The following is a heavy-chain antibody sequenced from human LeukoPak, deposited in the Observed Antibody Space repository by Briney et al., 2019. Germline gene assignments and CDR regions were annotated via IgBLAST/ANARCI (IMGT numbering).Heavy chain of an antibody. D-gene: IGHD3-16*02. J-gene: IGHJ4*02. V-gene: IGHV3-48*03. CDR1: GFTFSSLD. CDR3: ARSFDY. CDR2: ISTTGNTI. Sequence: GGSLRLSCAASGFTFSSLDMNWVRQAPGKGLGWVSYISTTGNTIYYADSVKGRFTISRDNAKNSLWLQMNSLRAEDTAIYYCARSFDYWGQGALVTVSS.